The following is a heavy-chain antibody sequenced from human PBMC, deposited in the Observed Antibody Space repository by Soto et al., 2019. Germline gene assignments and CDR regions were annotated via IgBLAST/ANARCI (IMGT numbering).Heavy chain of an antibody. CDR2: IYYSGVT. CDR1: GGSVSTGVHY. J-gene: IGHJ2*01. Sequence: QVQLQESGPGLVKPSETLSLTCTVSVSGGSVSTGVHYWSWIRQPPGKGLEWIGYIYYSGVTNYNPSRRSRVTISVDTSKNQFSLKLTSVTAADTAVYYCARGYYTSWYWFDRWGRGTLVTVYS. CDR3: ARGYYTSWYWFDR. V-gene: IGHV4-61*08. D-gene: IGHD6-13*01.